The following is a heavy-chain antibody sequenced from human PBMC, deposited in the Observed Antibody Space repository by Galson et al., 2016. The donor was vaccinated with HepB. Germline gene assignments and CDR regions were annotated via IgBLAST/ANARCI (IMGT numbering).Heavy chain of an antibody. CDR1: GYTFSNYG. CDR2: INTYNGNT. D-gene: IGHD3-22*01. J-gene: IGHJ4*02. Sequence: SVKVSCKASGYTFSNYGISWVRQAPGQGLEWMGWINTYNGNTNYAQKLLGRVTMTTDTSTSTSYMELRSLRSDDTAVYYCAKDSMNYYDSSGYPVPADYWSQGTLVTVPS. V-gene: IGHV1-18*01. CDR3: AKDSMNYYDSSGYPVPADY.